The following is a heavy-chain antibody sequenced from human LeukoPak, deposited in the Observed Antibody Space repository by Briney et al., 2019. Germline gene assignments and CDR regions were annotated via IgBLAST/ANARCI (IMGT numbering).Heavy chain of an antibody. CDR2: INPSGHVT. CDR3: VTGRGSGTNLYYYYGMDL. D-gene: IGHD3-10*01. J-gene: IGHJ6*02. Sequence: ASVKVSCKASGYSFTNYYMHWVRQAPGQGLEWMGIINPSGHVTSYAQKFQGRVTMPRDTSTSTVNMELSSLTSEDTAVYYCVTGRGSGTNLYYYYGMDLWGQGTTVTVSS. CDR1: GYSFTNYY. V-gene: IGHV1-46*01.